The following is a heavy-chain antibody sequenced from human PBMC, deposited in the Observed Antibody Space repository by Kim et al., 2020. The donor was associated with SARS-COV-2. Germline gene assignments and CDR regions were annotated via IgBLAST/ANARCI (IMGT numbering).Heavy chain of an antibody. D-gene: IGHD6-13*01. J-gene: IGHJ3*02. CDR3: ARDLLSAAAGDDAFDI. Sequence: SETLSLTCTVSGYSISSGYYWGWIRQPPGKGLEWIGSIYHSGSTYYNPSLKSRVTISVDTSKNQFSLKLSSVTAADTVVYYCARDLLSAAAGDDAFDIWGQGTMVTVSS. V-gene: IGHV4-38-2*02. CDR2: IYHSGST. CDR1: GYSISSGYY.